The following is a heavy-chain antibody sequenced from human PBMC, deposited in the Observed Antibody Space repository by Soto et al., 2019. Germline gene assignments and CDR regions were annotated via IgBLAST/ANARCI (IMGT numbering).Heavy chain of an antibody. CDR3: AKSRGSYTVDY. CDR1: GYTFTAYY. Sequence: QVQLVQSGAEVRKPGASVHVSCKTSGYTFTAYYIHWVRQAPGQGLEWMGWIDPASGGTNIAQKFQGWVTMTTDTSITTAYLQLIRLTSDDTAVYYCAKSRGSYTVDYWGQGTLVTVSS. J-gene: IGHJ4*02. CDR2: IDPASGGT. D-gene: IGHD1-26*01. V-gene: IGHV1-2*04.